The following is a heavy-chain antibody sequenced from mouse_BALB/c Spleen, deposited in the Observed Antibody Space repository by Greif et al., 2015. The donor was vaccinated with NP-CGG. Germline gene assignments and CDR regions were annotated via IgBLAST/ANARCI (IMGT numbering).Heavy chain of an antibody. CDR1: GFTFSSFG. Sequence: DVQLQESGGGLVQPGGSRKLSCAASGFTFSSFGMHWVRQAPEKGLEWVAYISSGSSTIYYADTVKGRFTISRDNPKNTLFLQMTSLRSEDTAMYYCARSRGAGENYFDYWGQGTTLTVSS. J-gene: IGHJ2*01. V-gene: IGHV5-17*02. CDR2: ISSGSSTI. CDR3: ARSRGAGENYFDY.